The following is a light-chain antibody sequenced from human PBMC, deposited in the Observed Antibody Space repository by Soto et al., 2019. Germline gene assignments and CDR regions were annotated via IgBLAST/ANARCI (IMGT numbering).Light chain of an antibody. CDR1: QDIRSR. V-gene: IGKV1-12*01. J-gene: IGKJ1*01. CDR2: GAS. CDR3: QQAHSYPWT. Sequence: DIQMTQSPSSVSASMGDRVTIACRASQDIRSRLAWYQQNPGKAPKLLISGASSLQSGVPSRLSGIASGADFTLTISSLQPEDLANYYCQQAHSYPWTCGQGTKLEIK.